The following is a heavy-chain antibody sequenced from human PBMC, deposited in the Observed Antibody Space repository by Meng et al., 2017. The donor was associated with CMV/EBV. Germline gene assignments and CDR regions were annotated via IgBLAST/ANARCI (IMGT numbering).Heavy chain of an antibody. J-gene: IGHJ4*02. Sequence: VQVVQLGAEVKKPGASVKVSCKASRYTATDYYIHWVRQAPGQWVEWMGWINPNDDTNYAQNFQGRVTMTRDMSINTVYMELSRLTSDDTAVYYCARSSGWSRFDYWGLGTLVTVSS. V-gene: IGHV1-2*02. CDR3: ARSSGWSRFDY. D-gene: IGHD6-19*01. CDR1: RYTATDYY. CDR2: INPNDDT.